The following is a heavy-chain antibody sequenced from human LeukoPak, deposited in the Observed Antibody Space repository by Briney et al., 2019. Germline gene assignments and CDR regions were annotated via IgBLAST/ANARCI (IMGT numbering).Heavy chain of an antibody. CDR2: IVVDSGNT. D-gene: IGHD5-18*01. V-gene: IGHV1-58*01. CDR3: AAGYIGGAMVTNAFDI. Sequence: GASVKVSCKASGFSFTNSAVQWVRQARGQGLEWIGWIVVDSGNTIYVQKFQERVTITRDMSTSTAYMELSSLRSEDTAVYYCAAGYIGGAMVTNAFDIWGQGTMVTVSS. J-gene: IGHJ3*02. CDR1: GFSFTNSA.